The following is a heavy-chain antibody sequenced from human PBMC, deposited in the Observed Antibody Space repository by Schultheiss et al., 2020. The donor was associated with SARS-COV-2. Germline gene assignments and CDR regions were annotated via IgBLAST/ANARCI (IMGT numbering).Heavy chain of an antibody. CDR2: IYWDDDK. D-gene: IGHD3-3*01. V-gene: IGHV2-5*02. CDR3: ARGSDRYYDFWSGYGPFDP. CDR1: GFSLSNARMG. J-gene: IGHJ5*02. Sequence: SGPTLVKPTQTLTLTCTVSGFSLSNARMGVSWIRQPPGKALEWLALIYWDDDKRYSPSLKSRLTITKDTSKSQVVLTMTNMDPVDTATYYCARGSDRYYDFWSGYGPFDPWGQGTLVTVSS.